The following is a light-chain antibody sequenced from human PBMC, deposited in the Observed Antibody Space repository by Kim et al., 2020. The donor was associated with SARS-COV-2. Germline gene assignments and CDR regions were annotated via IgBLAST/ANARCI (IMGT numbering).Light chain of an antibody. CDR2: STS. Sequence: GGTVTLTCASSTGAVTSGYYPNWFQQKPGQAPRALIYSTSNEHSWTPARFSGSLLGGKAALTLSGVQPEDEAEYYCLLYYGGAQLVFGGGTKVTVL. CDR1: TGAVTSGYY. V-gene: IGLV7-43*01. CDR3: LLYYGGAQLV. J-gene: IGLJ3*02.